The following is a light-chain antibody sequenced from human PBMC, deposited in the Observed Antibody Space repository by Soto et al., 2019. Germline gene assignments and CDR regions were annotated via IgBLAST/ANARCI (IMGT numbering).Light chain of an antibody. J-gene: IGLJ1*01. CDR1: RSNLGAGHD. V-gene: IGLV1-40*01. CDR3: SSYTSSMTNV. CDR2: GNT. Sequence: QSVLTQPPSVSGAPGQRVTISCTGSRSNLGAGHDVHWYQQLPGAAPKLLIYGNTNRPSGVPERFSGSKSGTSASLAITGLQTEDEADYFCSSYTSSMTNVFGSGTRSPS.